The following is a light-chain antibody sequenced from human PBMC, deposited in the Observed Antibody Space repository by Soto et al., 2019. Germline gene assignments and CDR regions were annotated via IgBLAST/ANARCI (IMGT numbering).Light chain of an antibody. Sequence: QSVLTQPPSVSGAPGQRVTISCTGSSSNIGAGYDVHWYQQLPGTAPKLLIYGNSNRPSGVPDRFSGSNPGTSASLAITGLQAEDEADYYCQSYDSSLSGYVFGTGTKLTVL. J-gene: IGLJ1*01. V-gene: IGLV1-40*01. CDR3: QSYDSSLSGYV. CDR2: GNS. CDR1: SSNIGAGYD.